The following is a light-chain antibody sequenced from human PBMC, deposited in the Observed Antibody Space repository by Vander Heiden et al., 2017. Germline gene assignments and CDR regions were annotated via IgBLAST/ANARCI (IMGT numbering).Light chain of an antibody. J-gene: IGLJ1*01. CDR2: DVS. V-gene: IGLV2-14*04. Sequence: TISCTGTSSDVGGYNYVSWSQQHPGKAPKLMIYDVSNRPSGVSYRFSGSKSGNTASLTISGLQAEDEADYYCSSYTSSSTYVFGTGTKVTVL. CDR3: SSYTSSSTYV. CDR1: SSDVGGYNY.